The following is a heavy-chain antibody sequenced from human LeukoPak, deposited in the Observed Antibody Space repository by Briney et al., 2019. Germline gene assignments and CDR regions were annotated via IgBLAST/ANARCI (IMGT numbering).Heavy chain of an antibody. V-gene: IGHV4-4*02. D-gene: IGHD2-15*01. CDR3: AKDRTSSGGYFDY. J-gene: IGHJ4*02. Sequence: PSETLSLTCAVSGGSISISNSNWWSWVRQPPGKGLEWIGEISHSGSTNYNPSLKSRVTISVDKSKNQFSLKLSSVTAADTAVYYCAKDRTSSGGYFDYWGQGTLVTVSS. CDR1: GGSISISNSNW. CDR2: ISHSGST.